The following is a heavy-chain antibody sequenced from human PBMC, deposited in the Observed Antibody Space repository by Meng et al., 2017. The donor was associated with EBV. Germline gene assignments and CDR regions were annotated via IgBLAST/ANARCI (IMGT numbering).Heavy chain of an antibody. D-gene: IGHD3-3*01. CDR1: GYTFTSYD. CDR2: MNPNSGNT. J-gene: IGHJ5*02. CDR3: ARGVGTIFGVVIKNWFDP. V-gene: IGHV1-8*01. Sequence: HGRLVQAGAEVKKPGASVKVSCKASGYTFTSYDNNGVRQATGQGLEWMGWMNPNSGNTGYAQKFQGRVTMTRHTSISTAYMELSSLRSEDTAVYYCARGVGTIFGVVIKNWFDPWGQGTLVTVSS.